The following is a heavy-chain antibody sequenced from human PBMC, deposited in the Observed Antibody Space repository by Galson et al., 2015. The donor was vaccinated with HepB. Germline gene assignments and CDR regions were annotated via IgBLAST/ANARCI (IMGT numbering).Heavy chain of an antibody. CDR1: GFTVSSNY. Sequence: SLRLSCAASGFTVSSNYMSWVRQAPGKGLEWVSVIYSGGSTYYADSVKGRFTISRGNSKNTLYLQMNSLRAEDTAVYYCAREGMPYYYGSGSYYTSDNYYYYYGMDVWGQGTTVTVSS. V-gene: IGHV3-53*01. CDR2: IYSGGST. CDR3: AREGMPYYYGSGSYYTSDNYYYYYGMDV. D-gene: IGHD3-10*01. J-gene: IGHJ6*02.